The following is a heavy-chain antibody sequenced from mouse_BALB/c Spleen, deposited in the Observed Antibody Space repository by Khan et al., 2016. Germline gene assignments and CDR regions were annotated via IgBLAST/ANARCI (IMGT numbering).Heavy chain of an antibody. Sequence: QIQLVQSGPELKKPGETVKISCKASGYTFTDYSMHWVKQAPGKGLKWMGWINTETGEPTYADDFKGRFAFSLETSDSTAYLQINNLKNEDTATXFCASVVAHWGQGTTLTVSS. CDR3: ASVVAH. D-gene: IGHD1-1*01. CDR1: GYTFTDYS. V-gene: IGHV9-2-1*01. J-gene: IGHJ2*01. CDR2: INTETGEP.